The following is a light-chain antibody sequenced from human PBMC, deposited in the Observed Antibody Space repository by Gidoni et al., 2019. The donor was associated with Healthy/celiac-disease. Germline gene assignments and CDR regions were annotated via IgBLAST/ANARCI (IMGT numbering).Light chain of an antibody. J-gene: IGKJ1*01. CDR3: QQYYRTPFS. V-gene: IGKV4-1*01. CDR2: WAS. CDR1: QSVFYSGNNKNY. Sequence: DLVMPQSPVSPALSLGARATITCKSSQSVFYSGNNKNYLAWYQQKPGHPPKLLIYWASTRESGVSDRFSGSGSGTDFTLTISSLQAEDVAVYYCQQYYRTPFSFGQXTKVEIK.